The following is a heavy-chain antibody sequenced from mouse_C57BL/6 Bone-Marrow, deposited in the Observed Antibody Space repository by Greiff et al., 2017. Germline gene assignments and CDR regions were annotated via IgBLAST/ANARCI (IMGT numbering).Heavy chain of an antibody. CDR3: AWNFDGCDPAWVAY. V-gene: IGHV14-3*01. Sequence: VQLQQSVAELVRPGASVKLSCTASGSNIKNTYMHWVKQRPEQGLEWIGRIDPANGNTKYVPKFQGKATLTADTSSNTAYLQLSSRTSEDTAFLSCAWNFDGCDPAWVAYWGQGTLDTVSA. D-gene: IGHD2-2*01. CDR2: IDPANGNT. J-gene: IGHJ3*01. CDR1: GSNIKNTY.